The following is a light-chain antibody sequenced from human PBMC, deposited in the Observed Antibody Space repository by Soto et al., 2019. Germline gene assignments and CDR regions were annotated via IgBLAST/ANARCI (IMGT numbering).Light chain of an antibody. V-gene: IGLV2-14*01. CDR3: SSYTSSSSYV. Sequence: QSVLTQPASVSGAAGQWITISCTGTSSDVGGYKYVSWYQQHPDKAPKLIIYDVTNRPSGISNRFSGSKSGNTASLTISGLQAEDEADYYCSSYTSSSSYVFGTGTKFTVL. J-gene: IGLJ1*01. CDR2: DVT. CDR1: SSDVGGYKY.